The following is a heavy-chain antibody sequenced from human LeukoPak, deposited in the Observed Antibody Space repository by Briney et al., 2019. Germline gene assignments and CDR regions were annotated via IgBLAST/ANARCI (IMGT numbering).Heavy chain of an antibody. J-gene: IGHJ5*02. D-gene: IGHD6-13*01. CDR2: IIPTFGTA. CDR1: GGTFSSYA. Sequence: ASVKVSCKASGGTFSSYAISWVRQAPGQGLEWMGGIIPTFGTANYAQKFQGRVTITADESASTAYMELSSLRSEDTAVYYCARVVGRQLVRYWFDPWGQGTLVTASS. CDR3: ARVVGRQLVRYWFDP. V-gene: IGHV1-69*13.